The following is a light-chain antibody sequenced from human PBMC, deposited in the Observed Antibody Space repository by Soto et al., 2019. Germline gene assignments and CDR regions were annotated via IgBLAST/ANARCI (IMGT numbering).Light chain of an antibody. CDR1: QSLSSNY. CDR3: QQYNSYSGT. Sequence: EVVFTQSPGTLSLSPGERATLSCSASQSLSSNYLAWYQQRPGQAPRLLIYGASSRAAGIPDRFSGSGSGTEFTLTISSLQPDDFATYYCQQYNSYSGTFGQGTKVDIK. J-gene: IGKJ1*01. V-gene: IGKV3-20*01. CDR2: GAS.